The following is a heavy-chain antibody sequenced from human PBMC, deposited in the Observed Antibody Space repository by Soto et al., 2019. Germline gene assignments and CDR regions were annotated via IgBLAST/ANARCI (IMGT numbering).Heavy chain of an antibody. CDR1: GFTFSIYA. CDR3: AKGNSWSPALVLDI. J-gene: IGHJ3*02. V-gene: IGHV3-23*01. D-gene: IGHD1-7*01. CDR2: ISGSGGST. Sequence: PGGSLRLSCAASGFTFSIYAMNWVRQATGKGLEWVSAISGSGGSTYYADSVKGRFTISRDSSKNTLYLQMNSLRAEDTAVYYCAKGNSWSPALVLDIWGQGTMVTVSS.